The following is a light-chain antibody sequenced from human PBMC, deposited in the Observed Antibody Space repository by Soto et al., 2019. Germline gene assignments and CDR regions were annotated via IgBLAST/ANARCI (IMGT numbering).Light chain of an antibody. V-gene: IGKV1-5*03. J-gene: IGKJ1*01. CDR3: QHYNSYSEA. Sequence: DIQMTQSPSTLSGSVGERVTITCRASQTISSWLAWYQQKPGKAPMRLIYKSSTLTSGVPSRFSGSGSGTEFTLTISILQPDDFATDYCQHYNSYSEAFGQGPNVEL. CDR1: QTISSW. CDR2: KSS.